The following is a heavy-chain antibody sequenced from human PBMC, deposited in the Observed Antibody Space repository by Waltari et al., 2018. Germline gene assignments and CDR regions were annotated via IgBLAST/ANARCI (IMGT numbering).Heavy chain of an antibody. D-gene: IGHD5-12*01. CDR2: IYWNDAK. V-gene: IGHV2-5*01. J-gene: IGHJ4*02. CDR1: GFSLSTSGVG. CDR3: AHADIHRFDS. Sequence: QITLKESGPTLVKPTQTLTLTCTFSGFSLSTSGVGVGWIRHAPGKALEWLSLIYWNDAKRYSPSLKSRLTITKYTSKIHVVLTMTKMEPVDTATYYCAHADIHRFDSWGQGTLVTVSS.